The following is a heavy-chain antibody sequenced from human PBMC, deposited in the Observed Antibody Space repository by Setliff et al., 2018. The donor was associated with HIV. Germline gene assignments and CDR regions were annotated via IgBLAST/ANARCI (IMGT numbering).Heavy chain of an antibody. D-gene: IGHD3-9*01. CDR2: IYSGGST. CDR1: GFTVSSNY. CDR3: ARGGRLQYFDWPSYAMDV. Sequence: PGGSLRLSCAASGFTVSSNYMSWVRQAPGKGLEWVSVIYSGGSTYYADSVKGRFTISRDNGKNLLYLQMNSLRAEDTAVYYCARGGRLQYFDWPSYAMDVWGQGTTVTVSS. V-gene: IGHV3-53*01. J-gene: IGHJ6*02.